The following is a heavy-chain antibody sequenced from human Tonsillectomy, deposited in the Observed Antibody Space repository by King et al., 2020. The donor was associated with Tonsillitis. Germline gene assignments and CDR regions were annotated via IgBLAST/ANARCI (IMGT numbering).Heavy chain of an antibody. CDR2: ISGSGGGT. J-gene: IGHJ5*02. Sequence: DVQLVESGGGLVQPGGSQRLSCAASGFIFSSYAMSWVRQAPGKGLEWVSTISGSGGGTYYAHSVKGRFTISRDNSKNTLYLQMNSLRAEDTAVYYCAKGSYPSSYNANGFDPWGQGTLVTVSS. D-gene: IGHD2-2*01. CDR3: AKGSYPSSYNANGFDP. V-gene: IGHV3-23*04. CDR1: GFIFSSYA.